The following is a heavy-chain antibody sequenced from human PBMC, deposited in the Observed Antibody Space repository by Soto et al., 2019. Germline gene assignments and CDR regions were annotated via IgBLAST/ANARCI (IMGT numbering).Heavy chain of an antibody. CDR1: GYTFTSYG. CDR3: ARGAISSGYRDYYYYYGMDV. J-gene: IGHJ6*02. CDR2: ISAYNGNT. Sequence: QVQLVQSGAEVKKPGASVKVSCKASGYTFTSYGISWVRQAPGQGLEWMGWISAYNGNTNYAQKLQGRVTMTTDTSTSTAYMKLRSLRSDDTAVYYCARGAISSGYRDYYYYYGMDVWGQGTTVTVSS. V-gene: IGHV1-18*04. D-gene: IGHD3-22*01.